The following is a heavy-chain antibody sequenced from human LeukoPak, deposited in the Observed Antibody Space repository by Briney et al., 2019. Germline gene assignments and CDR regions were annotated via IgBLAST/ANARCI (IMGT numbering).Heavy chain of an antibody. J-gene: IGHJ4*02. CDR3: ARVGPPKVLGGFDY. Sequence: LQTLSLTCAISGDSVSSNSAAWNWIRQSPSRGLEWLGRTYYRSKWYNDYAVSVKSRITINPDTSKNQFSLQLNSVTPEDTAVYYCARVGPPKVLGGFDYWGQGTLVTVSS. CDR2: TYYRSKWYN. CDR1: GDSVSSNSAA. D-gene: IGHD3-16*01. V-gene: IGHV6-1*01.